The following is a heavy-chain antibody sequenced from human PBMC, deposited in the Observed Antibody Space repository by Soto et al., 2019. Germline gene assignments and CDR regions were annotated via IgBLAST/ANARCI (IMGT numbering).Heavy chain of an antibody. D-gene: IGHD1-7*01. J-gene: IGHJ3*02. Sequence: ASVKVSCKASGYTFTGYYMHWVRQAPGQGLEWMGWINPNSGGTNYAQKFQGWVTMTRDTSISTAYMELSRLRSDDTAVYYCARDMYNWNWNAFDIWGQGTMVTVSS. CDR1: GYTFTGYY. CDR3: ARDMYNWNWNAFDI. CDR2: INPNSGGT. V-gene: IGHV1-2*04.